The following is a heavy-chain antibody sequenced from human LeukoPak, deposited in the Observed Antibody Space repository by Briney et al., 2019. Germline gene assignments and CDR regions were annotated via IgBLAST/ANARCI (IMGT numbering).Heavy chain of an antibody. CDR2: ISWNSGSI. CDR1: GFTFDDYA. J-gene: IGHJ3*01. D-gene: IGHD2-2*01. Sequence: QPGRSLRLSCAASGFTFDDYAMHWVRQAPGKGLEWVSGISWNSGSIGYADSVKGRFTISRDNAKNSLYLQMNSLRVEDTALYYCARDLTTFGYCSTASCYSDAFDVWGHGTMVTVSS. CDR3: ARDLTTFGYCSTASCYSDAFDV. V-gene: IGHV3-9*01.